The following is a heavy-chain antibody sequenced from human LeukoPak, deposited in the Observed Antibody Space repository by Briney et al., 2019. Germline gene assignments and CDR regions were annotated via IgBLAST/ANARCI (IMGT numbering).Heavy chain of an antibody. CDR3: AREIPVFLGIVVVPAAIARRGGMDV. J-gene: IGHJ6*04. D-gene: IGHD2-2*03. CDR2: ISYDGSNK. V-gene: IGHV3-30*04. CDR1: GFTFSSYA. Sequence: GRSLRLSCAAPGFTFSSYAMHWVRQAPGKGLEWVAVISYDGSNKYYADSVKGRFTISRDNSKNTLYLQMNSLRAEDTAVYYCAREIPVFLGIVVVPAAIARRGGMDVWGKGTTVTVSS.